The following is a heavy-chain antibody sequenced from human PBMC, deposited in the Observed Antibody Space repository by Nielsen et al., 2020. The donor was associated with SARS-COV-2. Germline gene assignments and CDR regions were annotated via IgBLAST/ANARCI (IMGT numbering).Heavy chain of an antibody. Sequence: GESLKISCAASGLIFSSSWMVWVRQAPGKGLEWVANINEDGSVVNYVDSVKGRFTISRDNAGKSLHLQMNSLRAEDTAVYYCARDAAYSRFDYWGQGTLVTVSS. V-gene: IGHV3-7*05. J-gene: IGHJ4*02. D-gene: IGHD4-11*01. CDR2: INEDGSVV. CDR1: GLIFSSSW. CDR3: ARDAAYSRFDY.